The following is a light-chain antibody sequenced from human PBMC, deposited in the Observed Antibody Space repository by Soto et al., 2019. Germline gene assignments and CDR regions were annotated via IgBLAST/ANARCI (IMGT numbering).Light chain of an antibody. CDR2: EVS. V-gene: IGLV2-14*03. CDR1: SSDVGAYDY. Sequence: SVMTQPASVSGSPGQSITMSWTGTSSDVGAYDYVSWYQQHPDKAPKLMIYEVSYRPSGVSNRFSGSKSVNTATLTISGLQAEDEADYYCSSYTTSSTRVFGTGTKVTVL. CDR3: SSYTTSSTRV. J-gene: IGLJ1*01.